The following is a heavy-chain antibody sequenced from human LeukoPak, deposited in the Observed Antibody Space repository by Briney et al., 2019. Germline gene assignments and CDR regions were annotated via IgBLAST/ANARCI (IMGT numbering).Heavy chain of an antibody. CDR3: ARALLPRITMVRGVISNWFDP. V-gene: IGHV1-69*05. D-gene: IGHD3-10*01. CDR2: IIPIFGTA. Sequence: ASVKVSCKASGGTFIGYAISWVRQAPGQGLEWMGGIIPIFGTANYAQKFQGRVTITTDESTSTAYMELSSLRSEDTAVYYCARALLPRITMVRGVISNWFDPWGQGTLVTVSS. J-gene: IGHJ5*02. CDR1: GGTFIGYA.